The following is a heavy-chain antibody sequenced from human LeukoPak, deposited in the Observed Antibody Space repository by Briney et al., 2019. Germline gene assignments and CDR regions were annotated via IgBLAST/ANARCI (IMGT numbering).Heavy chain of an antibody. CDR2: INLNSGGT. V-gene: IGHV1-2*02. Sequence: ASVKVSCKASGYTFTGYYMHWVRQAPGQGLEWMGWINLNSGGTNYAQKFQGRVTMTRDTSISTAYMELSGLRSDDTAVYYCARDHGYDSSGYYYPKYYFDYWGQGTLVTVSS. CDR1: GYTFTGYY. J-gene: IGHJ4*02. D-gene: IGHD3-22*01. CDR3: ARDHGYDSSGYYYPKYYFDY.